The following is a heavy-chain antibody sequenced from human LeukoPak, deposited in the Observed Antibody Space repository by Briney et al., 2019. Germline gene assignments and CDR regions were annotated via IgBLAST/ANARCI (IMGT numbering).Heavy chain of an antibody. D-gene: IGHD3-10*01. Sequence: GGSLRLSCAASGSTFSSYGMHWVRQAPGKGLEWVAVISYDGSSKYYADSVKGRFTISRDNSKNTLYLQMNSLRAEDTAVYYCAKVATGGSGSPDYWGQGTLVTVSS. V-gene: IGHV3-30*18. CDR1: GSTFSSYG. J-gene: IGHJ4*02. CDR2: ISYDGSSK. CDR3: AKVATGGSGSPDY.